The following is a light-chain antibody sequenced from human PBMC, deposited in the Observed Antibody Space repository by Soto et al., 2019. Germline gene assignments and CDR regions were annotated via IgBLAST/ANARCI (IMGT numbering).Light chain of an antibody. J-gene: IGLJ1*01. CDR1: SSDVGYYDY. V-gene: IGLV2-8*01. Sequence: QSVLTQPPSASGFPGQSVTISCTGTSSDVGYYDYVSWYQQHPGKAPKLVIYEVTKRPSGVPDRVSASKSGNTASLTVSGLRAEDEADYYCSSYAGSNNFVFGSGTKVTRP. CDR2: EVT. CDR3: SSYAGSNNFV.